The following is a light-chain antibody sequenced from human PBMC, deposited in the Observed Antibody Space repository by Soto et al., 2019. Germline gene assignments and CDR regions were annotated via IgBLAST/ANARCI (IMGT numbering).Light chain of an antibody. V-gene: IGLV1-44*01. J-gene: IGLJ1*01. CDR3: SAWDASLNGYV. CDR1: SPNIGSNT. Sequence: QSVLNQPPSASGTPGERVTISCSGSSPNIGSNTVNWYQQLPGTAPKLLIYSNYQRPSGVPDRFSGSKSGTSASLAISGLQSEDEADYYCSAWDASLNGYVFGTGTKVTV. CDR2: SNY.